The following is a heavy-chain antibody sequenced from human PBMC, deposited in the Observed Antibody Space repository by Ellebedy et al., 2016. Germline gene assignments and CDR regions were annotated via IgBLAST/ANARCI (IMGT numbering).Heavy chain of an antibody. CDR3: AREVTSKGLDS. CDR1: GYYFSGYD. V-gene: IGHV1-8*01. D-gene: IGHD2-21*02. J-gene: IGHJ4*02. Sequence: ASVKVSCKASGYYFSGYDINWVRQAPGQGLEWLGWINPNSGIPAFAQRFQGRVAMTSDTSTDTVYMELSSLTSEDTAVYYCAREVTSKGLDSWGPGTLVTVSA. CDR2: INPNSGIP.